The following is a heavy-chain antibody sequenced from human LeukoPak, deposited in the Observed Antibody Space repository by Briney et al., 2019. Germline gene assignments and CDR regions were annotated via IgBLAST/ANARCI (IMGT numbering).Heavy chain of an antibody. CDR3: ARGRIAAAGKAGYYFDY. CDR2: VYYSGNT. Sequence: SSEPLSLTCTVSGGSISSSSYYWAWIRQPPGKGLEWIGSVYYSGNTYYNPSLKSRLTVSVDASRNQFSLKLSSVTAADTAVYYCARGRIAAAGKAGYYFDYWGQGTLVTVSS. V-gene: IGHV4-39*01. J-gene: IGHJ4*02. CDR1: GGSISSSSYY. D-gene: IGHD6-13*01.